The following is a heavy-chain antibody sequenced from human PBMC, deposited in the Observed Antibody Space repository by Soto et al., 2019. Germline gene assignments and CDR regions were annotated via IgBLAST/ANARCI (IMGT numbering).Heavy chain of an antibody. CDR2: INWKSDYM. D-gene: IGHD1-20*01. V-gene: IGHV3-9*01. CDR3: TRGGIIGTADAFDI. Sequence: EVELVESGGGLAQPGRSLRLSCAASGFTFDDYAMHWVRQAPGKGLQWVSGINWKSDYMGYADGVKGRFTISRDNAKNSLYLQMNSLRIEDTALYYCTRGGIIGTADAFDIWGQGTMVTVSS. J-gene: IGHJ3*02. CDR1: GFTFDDYA.